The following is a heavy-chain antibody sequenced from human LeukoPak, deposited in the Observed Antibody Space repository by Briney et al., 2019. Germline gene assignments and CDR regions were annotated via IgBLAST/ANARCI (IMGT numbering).Heavy chain of an antibody. CDR1: GISLTNYG. Sequence: GGSLRLSCVVSGISLTNYGMTWVRQAPGKGLEWVSYISERGGSITYADSVKGRFTISRDASLNTLYLQMNNLRAEDTAVYFCTKRGVVIRGILVIGYHQEAYHYDFWGQGVLVTVSS. CDR3: TKRGVVIRGILVIGYHQEAYHYDF. CDR2: ISERGGSI. D-gene: IGHD3-10*01. J-gene: IGHJ4*02. V-gene: IGHV3-23*01.